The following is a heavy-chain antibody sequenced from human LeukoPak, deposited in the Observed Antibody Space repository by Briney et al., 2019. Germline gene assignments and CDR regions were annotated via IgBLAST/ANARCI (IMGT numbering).Heavy chain of an antibody. J-gene: IGHJ4*02. D-gene: IGHD3-22*01. CDR2: ISGSGSRT. CDR1: GFTFSSYA. CDR3: AKFPTYHYDSSGYYYIEY. V-gene: IGHV3-23*01. Sequence: TGGSLRLSCAASGFTFSSYAMSWVRQAPGKGLEWVSAISGSGSRTYYADSVKGRFTISRDSSKNTLYLQTNSLRAEDTAVYYCAKFPTYHYDSSGYYYIEYWGQGTLVTVSS.